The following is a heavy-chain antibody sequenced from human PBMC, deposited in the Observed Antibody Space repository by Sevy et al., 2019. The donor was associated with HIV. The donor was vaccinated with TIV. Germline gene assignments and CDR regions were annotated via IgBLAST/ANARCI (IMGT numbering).Heavy chain of an antibody. D-gene: IGHD6-6*01. CDR3: AKDPPEYSSSSGADAFDI. CDR1: GFTFSSYA. V-gene: IGHV3-23*01. J-gene: IGHJ3*02. Sequence: GGSPRLSCAASGFTFSSYAMSWVRQAPGKGLEWVSAISGSGGSTYYADSVKGRFTISRDNSKNTLYLQMNSLRAEDTAVYYCAKDPPEYSSSSGADAFDIWGQGTMVTVSS. CDR2: ISGSGGST.